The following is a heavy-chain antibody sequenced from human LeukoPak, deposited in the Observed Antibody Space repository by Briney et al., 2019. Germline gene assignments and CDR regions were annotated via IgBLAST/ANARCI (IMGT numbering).Heavy chain of an antibody. D-gene: IGHD6-19*01. CDR3: AATSGWYVVS. CDR2: IHYSGSA. V-gene: IGHV4-39*07. J-gene: IGHJ4*02. CDR1: GGSISSSSYY. Sequence: PSETLSLTCTVSGGSISSSSYYWGWIRQPPGKGLEWIGYIHYSGSAWYDPSHTSRVTISLDASKNQVSLRVSSVTVADTAVYYCAATSGWYVVSWGQGTRVTVSS.